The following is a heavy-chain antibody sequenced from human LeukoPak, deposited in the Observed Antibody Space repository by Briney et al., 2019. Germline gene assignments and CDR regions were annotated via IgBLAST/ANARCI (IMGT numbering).Heavy chain of an antibody. Sequence: SETLSLTCSVSGGSMSCYYWSWIRQPPGQGLEWIGFIYYRGDTKYNPSLKSRVTILVDTSKNQFSLKLSSVTAADTAVYYCARAGSSSWPHYYYYMDVWGKGTTVTISS. J-gene: IGHJ6*03. CDR2: IYYRGDT. V-gene: IGHV4-59*01. CDR1: GGSMSCYY. CDR3: ARAGSSSWPHYYYYMDV. D-gene: IGHD6-13*01.